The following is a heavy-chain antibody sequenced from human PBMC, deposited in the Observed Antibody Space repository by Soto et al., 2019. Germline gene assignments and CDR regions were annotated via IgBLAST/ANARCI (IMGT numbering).Heavy chain of an antibody. J-gene: IGHJ4*02. Sequence: SVKVSCQASGGTFSSYAISWVRQAPGQGLEWMGGIIPVFGTANYAQKFQGRVTITADESTSTAYMELSSLRSEDTAVYYCARGDIVVVPAARPLGYFDYWGQGTLVTVSS. CDR2: IIPVFGTA. V-gene: IGHV1-69*13. CDR3: ARGDIVVVPAARPLGYFDY. D-gene: IGHD2-2*01. CDR1: GGTFSSYA.